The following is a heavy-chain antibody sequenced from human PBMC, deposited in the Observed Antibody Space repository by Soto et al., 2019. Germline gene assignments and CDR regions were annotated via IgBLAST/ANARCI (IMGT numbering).Heavy chain of an antibody. Sequence: ASVKVSCKASGYTFTGYYMHWVRLAPGQAQAWMGWINPNSGGTNYAQKFQGRVTMTRDTSISTAYMELSRLRSDDTAVYYCARHLLSAAMVIHMGYYYSGMDVWGQGTTVTVSS. J-gene: IGHJ6*02. CDR2: INPNSGGT. V-gene: IGHV1-2*02. CDR3: ARHLLSAAMVIHMGYYYSGMDV. D-gene: IGHD5-18*01. CDR1: GYTFTGYY.